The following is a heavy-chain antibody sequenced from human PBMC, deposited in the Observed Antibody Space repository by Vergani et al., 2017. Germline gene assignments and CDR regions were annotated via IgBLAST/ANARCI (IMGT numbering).Heavy chain of an antibody. D-gene: IGHD3-9*01. V-gene: IGHV1-46*03. Sequence: QVQVVQSGAEVKKSGASVKVSCKTSGYTFSNYYMHWVRQAPGQGLECMGIINPSGGHTNHAQKFQGRVPMTRDTSTSTVYMKLSSLRSEDTAIYYCARGDYGILTGYRYWGQGTLVTVSA. J-gene: IGHJ4*02. CDR2: INPSGGHT. CDR1: GYTFSNYY. CDR3: ARGDYGILTGYRY.